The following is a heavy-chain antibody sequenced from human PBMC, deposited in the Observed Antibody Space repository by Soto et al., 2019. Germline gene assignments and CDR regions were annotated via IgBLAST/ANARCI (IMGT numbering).Heavy chain of an antibody. Sequence: SVKVSCKASGGTFSSYTISLVRQAPGQGLEWMGRIIPILGIANYAQKFQGRVTITADKSTSTAYMELSSLRSEDTAVYYCARYCSGGSCYPSDAFDIWGQGTMVTVS. CDR2: IIPILGIA. CDR3: ARYCSGGSCYPSDAFDI. J-gene: IGHJ3*02. CDR1: GGTFSSYT. D-gene: IGHD2-15*01. V-gene: IGHV1-69*02.